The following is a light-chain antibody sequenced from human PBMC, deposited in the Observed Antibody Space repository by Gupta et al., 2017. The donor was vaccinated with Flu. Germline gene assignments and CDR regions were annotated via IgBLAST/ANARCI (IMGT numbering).Light chain of an antibody. CDR3: SSYTSGSTFYV. J-gene: IGLJ1*01. CDR1: SSDVGRSDS. V-gene: IGLV2-14*03. Sequence: QSALTQPASVSASPGQSITISCTGTSSDVGRSDSVSWYQQHPDKAPKLIIYDVTNRPSGVSSRFSGSKSGNTASLTISGLQAEDETDYYCSSYTSGSTFYVFGTGTKVTVL. CDR2: DVT.